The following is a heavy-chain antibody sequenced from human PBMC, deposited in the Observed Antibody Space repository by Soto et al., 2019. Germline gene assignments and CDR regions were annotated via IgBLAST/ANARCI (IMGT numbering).Heavy chain of an antibody. J-gene: IGHJ4*02. D-gene: IGHD5-12*01. CDR3: ARSSSIVAAGYYFDY. CDR2: IYYSGST. CDR1: GGSISSYY. Sequence: QVQLQESGPGLVKPSETLSLTCTVSGGSISSYYWSWIRQPPGKGLEWIGYIYYSGSTNYNPSLKSRLTISVDTSKNQFSLKLSSVTAADTAVYYCARSSSIVAAGYYFDYWGKGTLVTVSS. V-gene: IGHV4-59*01.